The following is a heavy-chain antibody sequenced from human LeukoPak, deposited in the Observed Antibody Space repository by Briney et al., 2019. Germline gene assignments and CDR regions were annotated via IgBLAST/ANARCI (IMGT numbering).Heavy chain of an antibody. CDR3: ARADPTMIVVFSGY. V-gene: IGHV1-2*02. D-gene: IGHD3-22*01. Sequence: ASVKVSCKASGYTFTGYYMHWVRQAPGQGLEWMGWINPNSGGTNHAQKFQGRVTMTRDTSISTVYMELSRLRSDDTAAYYCARADPTMIVVFSGYWGQGTLVTVSS. CDR2: INPNSGGT. CDR1: GYTFTGYY. J-gene: IGHJ4*02.